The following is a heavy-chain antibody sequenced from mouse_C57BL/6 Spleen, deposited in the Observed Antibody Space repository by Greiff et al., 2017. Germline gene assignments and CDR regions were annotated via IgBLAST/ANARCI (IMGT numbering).Heavy chain of an antibody. CDR1: GFSLTSYA. Sequence: VKVVESGPGLVAPSQSLSITCTVSGFSLTSYAISWVRQPPGKGLEWLGVIWTGGGTNYNSALKSRLSISKDNSKSQVFLQMNSLQTDDTARYYCARIVYAMDYWGQGTSVTVSS. V-gene: IGHV2-9-1*01. CDR3: ARIVYAMDY. CDR2: IWTGGGT. J-gene: IGHJ4*01.